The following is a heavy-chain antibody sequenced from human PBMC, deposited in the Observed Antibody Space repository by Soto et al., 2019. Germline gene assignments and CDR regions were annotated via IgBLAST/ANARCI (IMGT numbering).Heavy chain of an antibody. CDR1: GGSISSGGYY. CDR3: ARAEAAAATGSEYYYYYGMDV. V-gene: IGHV4-31*03. D-gene: IGHD6-13*01. J-gene: IGHJ6*02. Sequence: QVQLQESGPGLVKPSQTLSLTCTVSGGSISSGGYYWSWIRQHPGQGLEWIGYIYYSGSTYYSPALNSRVTISVDTSKNQFSLKLSSVTAADTAVYYCARAEAAAATGSEYYYYYGMDVWGQGTTVTVSS. CDR2: IYYSGST.